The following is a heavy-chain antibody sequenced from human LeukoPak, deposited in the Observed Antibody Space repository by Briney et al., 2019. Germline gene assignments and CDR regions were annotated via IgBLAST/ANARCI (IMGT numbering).Heavy chain of an antibody. D-gene: IGHD1-26*01. CDR2: INHSGST. J-gene: IGHJ6*03. CDR1: GGSFSGYY. V-gene: IGHV4-34*01. CDR3: ARGPPAAGRSGRNSGSYYGYYYYYMDV. Sequence: PSETLSLTCAVYGGSFSGYYWSWIRQPPGKGLEWIGEINHSGSTNYNPSLKSRVTISVDTSKNQFSLKLSSVTAADTAVYYCARGPPAAGRSGRNSGSYYGYYYYYMDVWGKGTTVTVSS.